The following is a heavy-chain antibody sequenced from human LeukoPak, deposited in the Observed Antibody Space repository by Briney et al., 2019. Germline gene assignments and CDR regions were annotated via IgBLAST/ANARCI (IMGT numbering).Heavy chain of an antibody. Sequence: ASVKVSCKASGGTFSSYAISWMRQAPGQGLEWVGGIIPIFGTANYAQKFQGRVTITADESTSTAYMELSSLRSEDTAVYYCARDLATMIVVGAWEYYYGTDVWGQGTTVTVSS. D-gene: IGHD3-22*01. CDR2: IIPIFGTA. CDR1: GGTFSSYA. V-gene: IGHV1-69*13. CDR3: ARDLATMIVVGAWEYYYGTDV. J-gene: IGHJ6*02.